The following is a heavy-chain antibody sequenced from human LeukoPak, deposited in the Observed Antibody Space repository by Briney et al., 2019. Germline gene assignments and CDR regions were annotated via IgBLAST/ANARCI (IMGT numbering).Heavy chain of an antibody. J-gene: IGHJ4*01. D-gene: IGHD2-8*02. CDR1: GGSFSGYY. CDR2: INHSGST. V-gene: IGHV4-34*01. CDR3: ARAISQSGYWLY. Sequence: AETPFITCAVYGGSFSGYYWSRIRQPPGKGLEWIGEINHSGSTSYNPSLKCRVTISVDTSKNQFSLKLSSVTAADTAVYYCARAISQSGYWLYWRNAALVTVSS.